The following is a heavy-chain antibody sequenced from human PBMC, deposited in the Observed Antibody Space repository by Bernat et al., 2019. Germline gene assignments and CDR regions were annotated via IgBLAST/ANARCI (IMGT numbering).Heavy chain of an antibody. J-gene: IGHJ4*02. V-gene: IGHV3-23*01. CDR1: GFTFSSYA. CDR3: AKDSLSFPTGTLRYFDY. D-gene: IGHD1-1*01. CDR2: ISGSGGST. Sequence: EVQLLESGGGLVQPGGSLRLSCAASGFTFSSYAMSWVRQAPGKGLEWVSAISGSGGSTYYADSVKGRFTISRDNSKNTLYLQMNSLRAEDTAVYYCAKDSLSFPTGTLRYFDYWGQGTLVTVSS.